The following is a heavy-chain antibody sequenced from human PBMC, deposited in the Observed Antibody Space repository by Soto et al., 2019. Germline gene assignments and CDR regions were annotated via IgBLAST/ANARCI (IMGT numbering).Heavy chain of an antibody. CDR2: IGSKANNYAT. CDR3: TSGSHLAY. CDR1: GFTFSDAT. J-gene: IGHJ4*02. V-gene: IGHV3-73*01. Sequence: GGSLRLSCAASGFTFSDATVHWVRQASGKGLEWVGRIGSKANNYATEYSESVTGRFAVSRDDSQNTAHLQLNSLKIEDTAMYYCTSGSHLAYWGQGTLVTVSS. D-gene: IGHD3-10*01.